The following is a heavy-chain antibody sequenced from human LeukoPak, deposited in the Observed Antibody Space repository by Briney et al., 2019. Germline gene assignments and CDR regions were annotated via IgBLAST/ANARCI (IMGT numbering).Heavy chain of an antibody. D-gene: IGHD2-2*01. Sequence: ASVMVSFKISGGTLRDSAITWVRQAPGHGLEWMGGIIPTFGRAHYAQRFQGRVMITADMSTNIVYLELNGLRSEDTAVYYCARDGDAIVVGPSSSHRHSKGLDVWGKGTTVTVSS. CDR3: ARDGDAIVVGPSSSHRHSKGLDV. CDR2: IIPTFGRA. V-gene: IGHV1-69*06. J-gene: IGHJ6*04. CDR1: GGTLRDSA.